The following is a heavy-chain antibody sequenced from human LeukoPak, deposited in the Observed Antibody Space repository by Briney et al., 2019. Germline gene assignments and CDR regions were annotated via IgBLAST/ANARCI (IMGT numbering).Heavy chain of an antibody. Sequence: GGSLRLSCAASGFTFSSYSMNWVRQAPGKGLEWVSSISSSSSYIYYADSVKGRFTISRDNAKNSLYLQMNSLRAEDTAVYYCARETGRGGGYGNNWFDPWGQGTLVTVSS. V-gene: IGHV3-21*01. CDR2: ISSSSSYI. CDR3: ARETGRGGGYGNNWFDP. J-gene: IGHJ5*02. D-gene: IGHD5-12*01. CDR1: GFTFSSYS.